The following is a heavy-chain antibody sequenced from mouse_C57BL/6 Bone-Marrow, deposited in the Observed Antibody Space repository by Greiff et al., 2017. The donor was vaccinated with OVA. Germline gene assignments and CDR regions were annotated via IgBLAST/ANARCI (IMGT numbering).Heavy chain of an antibody. Sequence: QVQLQQSGAELVKPGASVKMSCKASGYTFTTYPIEWMKQNHGKSLEWIGNFHPYNDDTKYNEKFKGKATLTVEKSSSTVYLGLSRLTSDDSAVYYCARGGPYYYGSSLGYAMDYWGQGTSVTVSS. CDR3: ARGGPYYYGSSLGYAMDY. CDR2: FHPYNDDT. CDR1: GYTFTTYP. D-gene: IGHD1-1*01. V-gene: IGHV1-47*01. J-gene: IGHJ4*01.